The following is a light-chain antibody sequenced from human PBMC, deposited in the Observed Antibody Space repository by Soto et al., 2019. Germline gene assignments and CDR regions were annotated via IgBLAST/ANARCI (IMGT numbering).Light chain of an antibody. Sequence: EIVLTQSPGTLSLSPGERATLSCRASQSVSGSYLAWYQQKPGQAPRLLIYGALSRATGIPDRFSGSGSGTDFTLTISRLEPEDFALYYCQQYATSPLTFGGGTKVDIK. CDR3: QQYATSPLT. CDR1: QSVSGSY. J-gene: IGKJ4*01. CDR2: GAL. V-gene: IGKV3-20*01.